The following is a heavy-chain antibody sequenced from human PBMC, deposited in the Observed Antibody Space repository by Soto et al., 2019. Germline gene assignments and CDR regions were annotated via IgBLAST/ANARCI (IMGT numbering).Heavy chain of an antibody. CDR2: IIPIFGTA. V-gene: IGHV1-69*13. CDR1: GGTFSSYA. Sequence: SVKVSCKASGGTFSSYAISWVRQAPGQGLEWMGGIIPIFGTANYAQKFQGRVTITADESTSTAYMELSSLRSEDTAVYYCARGHSDSSGWYGRGYYFDYWGQGTLLTVSS. D-gene: IGHD6-19*01. J-gene: IGHJ4*02. CDR3: ARGHSDSSGWYGRGYYFDY.